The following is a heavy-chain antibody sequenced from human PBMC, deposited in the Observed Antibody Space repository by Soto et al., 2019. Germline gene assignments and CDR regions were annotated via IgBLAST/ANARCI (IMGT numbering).Heavy chain of an antibody. D-gene: IGHD5-18*01. J-gene: IGHJ4*02. CDR2: ISGGGYST. CDR3: VIDSGYSYGQLDS. Sequence: PGGSLRLSCAASGFTFSSYGMIWVRQTPGKGLDWVSAISGGGYSTYYADSVKGRFTVSRDNAKNSLYLQMNSLRAEDTAVYYCVIDSGYSYGQLDSWRQRTLVNVSS. V-gene: IGHV3-23*01. CDR1: GFTFSSYG.